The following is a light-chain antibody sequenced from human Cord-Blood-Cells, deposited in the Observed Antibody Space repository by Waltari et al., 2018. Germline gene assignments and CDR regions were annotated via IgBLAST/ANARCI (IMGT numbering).Light chain of an antibody. CDR1: ALPKKY. V-gene: IGLV3-16*01. CDR3: LSADSSGTYVV. J-gene: IGLJ2*01. Sequence: SYELTQPPSVSVSLGQMARIPCPGEALPKKYAYRYQQKPGQAPVLVIYKDSERPSGIPERFSGSSSGTIVTLTISGVQAEDEADYYCLSADSSGTYVVFGGGTKLTVL. CDR2: KDS.